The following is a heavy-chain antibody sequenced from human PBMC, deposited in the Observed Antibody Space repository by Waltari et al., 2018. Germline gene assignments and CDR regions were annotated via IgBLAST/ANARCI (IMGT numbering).Heavy chain of an antibody. V-gene: IGHV4-38-2*02. CDR1: GYSISSGYY. CDR3: ARDRSSSWYYYYYMDV. Sequence: QVQLQESGPGLVKPSETLSLTCTVSGYSISSGYYWGWIRQPPGKGLEWIGSIYHSGSTYYNPSLKSRVTISVDTSKNQFSLKLSSVTAADTAVYYCARDRSSSWYYYYYMDVWGKGTTVTVSS. J-gene: IGHJ6*03. CDR2: IYHSGST. D-gene: IGHD6-13*01.